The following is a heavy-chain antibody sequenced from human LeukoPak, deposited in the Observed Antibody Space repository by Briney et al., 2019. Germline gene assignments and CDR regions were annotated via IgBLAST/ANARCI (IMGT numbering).Heavy chain of an antibody. Sequence: GRSLRLSCVASGLTFDDYSMHWVRQAPGKGLEWVSAISGSGGSTYYADSVKGRFTISRDNSKNTLYLQMNSLRAEDTAVYYCAKDSTTVGNWYFDLWGRGTLVTVSS. V-gene: IGHV3-23*01. CDR1: GLTFDDYS. D-gene: IGHD4-11*01. CDR2: ISGSGGST. CDR3: AKDSTTVGNWYFDL. J-gene: IGHJ2*01.